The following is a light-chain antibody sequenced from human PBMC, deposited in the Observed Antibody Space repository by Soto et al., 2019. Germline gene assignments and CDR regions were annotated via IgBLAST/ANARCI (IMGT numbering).Light chain of an antibody. CDR2: AVT. V-gene: IGLV2-11*01. J-gene: IGLJ1*01. CDR3: CSYAGTYPFV. Sequence: QSALTQPRSVSGSPGQSVTISCTGTSSDVGGYNSVSWYQQHPGKAPKLMIYAVTKRPSGVPARFSGSKSGNTASLTISGLQAEDEADYYCCSYAGTYPFVFGTGTKVTVL. CDR1: SSDVGGYNS.